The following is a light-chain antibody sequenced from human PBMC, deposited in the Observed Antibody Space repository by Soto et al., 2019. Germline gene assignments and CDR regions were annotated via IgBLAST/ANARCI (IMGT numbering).Light chain of an antibody. CDR3: SSYTRSSTRI. J-gene: IGLJ1*01. Sequence: QSALTQPASVSGSPGQSITISCTGTSSDVGGYNYVSWYRQHPGKAPKLMIYEVRNRPSGVSNRFSGSKSGNTASLTISGLQAEDEADYYCSSYTRSSTRIFGIGTKVTVL. V-gene: IGLV2-14*01. CDR2: EVR. CDR1: SSDVGGYNY.